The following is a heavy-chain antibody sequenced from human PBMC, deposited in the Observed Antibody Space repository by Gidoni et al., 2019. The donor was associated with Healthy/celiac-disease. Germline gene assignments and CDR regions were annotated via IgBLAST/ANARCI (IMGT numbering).Heavy chain of an antibody. CDR3: ATGYCSGGSCYPVVY. CDR2: INHSGST. Sequence: QVQLQQWGAGLLKPSETLSLTCAVSGGSFSGYYWSWIRQPPGKGLEWIGEINHSGSTNYNPSLKSRVTISVDTSKNQFSLKLSSVTAADTAVYYCATGYCSGGSCYPVVYWGQGTLVTVSS. J-gene: IGHJ4*02. V-gene: IGHV4-34*01. D-gene: IGHD2-15*01. CDR1: GGSFSGYY.